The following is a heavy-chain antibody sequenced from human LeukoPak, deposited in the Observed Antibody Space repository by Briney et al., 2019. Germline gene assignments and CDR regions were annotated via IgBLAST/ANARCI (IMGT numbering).Heavy chain of an antibody. CDR1: GFTFSSYE. J-gene: IGHJ6*04. V-gene: IGHV3-48*03. CDR3: AELGITMIGGV. Sequence: GGSLRLSRAASGFTFSSYEMNWVRQAPGKGLEWVSYISSSSTIYYADSVKGRFTISRDNAKNSLYLQMNSLRAEDTAVYYCAELGITMIGGVWGKGTTVTISS. D-gene: IGHD3-10*02. CDR2: ISSSSTI.